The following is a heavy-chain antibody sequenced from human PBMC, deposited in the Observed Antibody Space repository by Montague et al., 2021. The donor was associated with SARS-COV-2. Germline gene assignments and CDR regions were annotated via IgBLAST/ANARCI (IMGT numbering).Heavy chain of an antibody. D-gene: IGHD3-10*01. CDR3: AADYGSGSYFDY. CDR2: MYYDGSP. Sequence: ETLSLTCTVSGGSISIYYWSWIRQPPGKGLEWIGYMYYDGSPKYNPSLRGRVTISVDKSKNQCSLKLSSVTAADTAVYYCAADYGSGSYFDYWGQGSLVTVSS. V-gene: IGHV4-59*01. J-gene: IGHJ4*02. CDR1: GGSISIYY.